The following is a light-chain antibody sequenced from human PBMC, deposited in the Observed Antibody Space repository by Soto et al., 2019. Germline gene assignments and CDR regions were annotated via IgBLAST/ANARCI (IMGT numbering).Light chain of an antibody. J-gene: IGKJ1*01. CDR3: QQRANWPRT. Sequence: PGERVTLSCRASQSVSSSYLAWYQQKPGQAPRLLIYDASNRATGIPARFSGSGSGTDFTLTISSLEPEDFAVYYCQQRANWPRTFGQGTKVDI. V-gene: IGKV3-11*01. CDR1: QSVSSSY. CDR2: DAS.